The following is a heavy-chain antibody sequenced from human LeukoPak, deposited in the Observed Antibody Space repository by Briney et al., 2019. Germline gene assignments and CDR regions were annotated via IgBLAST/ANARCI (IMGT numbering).Heavy chain of an antibody. CDR3: ASGYYGSGSYNWFDP. CDR1: GFTFSSYG. CDR2: ISYDGSNK. J-gene: IGHJ5*02. V-gene: IGHV3-30*03. Sequence: PGGSLRLSCAASGFTFSSYGMHWVRQAPGKGLEWVAVISYDGSNKYYADSVKGRFTISRDNSKNTLYLQMNSLRAEDTAVYYCASGYYGSGSYNWFDPWGQGTLVTVSS. D-gene: IGHD3-10*01.